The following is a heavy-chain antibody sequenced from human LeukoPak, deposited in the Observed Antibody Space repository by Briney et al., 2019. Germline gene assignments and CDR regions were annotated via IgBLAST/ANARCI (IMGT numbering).Heavy chain of an antibody. CDR2: ISSDGSNQ. V-gene: IGHV3-30-3*01. CDR3: ARDGDGYYFDY. J-gene: IGHJ4*02. D-gene: IGHD4-17*01. CDR1: GFTFSTYA. Sequence: GGSLRLSCAASGFTFSTYAMNWVRQAPGKGLEWVAVISSDGSNQYYADSVGGRFTVSRDDSKNTLFLRMNSLRTDDTAIYYCARDGDGYYFDYWGQGALVTVSS.